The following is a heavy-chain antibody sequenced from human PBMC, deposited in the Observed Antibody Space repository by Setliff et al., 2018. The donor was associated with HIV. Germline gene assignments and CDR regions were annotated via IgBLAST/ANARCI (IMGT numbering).Heavy chain of an antibody. CDR2: IDWTDDK. CDR3: ARDYYVGTGYYYFLED. D-gene: IGHD3-22*01. V-gene: IGHV2-70*17. CDR1: GFSLSTTSMS. J-gene: IGHJ4*02. Sequence: SGPTLVNPTQPLTLTCTFSGFSLSTTSMSVSWLRQPPGKALEWLARIDWTDDKFYSTSLKTRLTISKDTSRNQVVLTMTNMDPVDTATYYCARDYYVGTGYYYFLEDWGQGTLVTVSS.